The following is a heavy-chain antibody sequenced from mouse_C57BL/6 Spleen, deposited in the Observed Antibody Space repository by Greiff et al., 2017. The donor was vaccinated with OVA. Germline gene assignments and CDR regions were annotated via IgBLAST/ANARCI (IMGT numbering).Heavy chain of an antibody. Sequence: QVQLQQSGAELVMPGASVKLSCKASGYTFTSYWMHWVKQRPGQGLEWIGEIDPSDSYTNYNQKFKGKSTLTVDKSSSTAYMQLSSLTSEDSAVYYCARGPTVHAMDYWGQGTSVTVSS. D-gene: IGHD1-1*01. V-gene: IGHV1-69*01. J-gene: IGHJ4*01. CDR1: GYTFTSYW. CDR2: IDPSDSYT. CDR3: ARGPTVHAMDY.